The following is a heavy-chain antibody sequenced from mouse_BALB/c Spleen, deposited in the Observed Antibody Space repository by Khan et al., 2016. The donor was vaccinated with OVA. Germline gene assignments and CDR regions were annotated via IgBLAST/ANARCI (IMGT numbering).Heavy chain of an antibody. CDR2: ISSGSSP. J-gene: IGHJ3*01. V-gene: IGHV5-6-5*01. CDR3: ARSYWFAY. Sequence: EVHLVESGGGLVKPGGSLKLSCAASGFTFSNYAMSWVRQTPEKRLEWVASISSGSSPYYPDSVKGRFTISRDNARNILYLQMSRLGSEDPARYYCARSYWFAYWGQGTLVTVSA. CDR1: GFTFSNYA.